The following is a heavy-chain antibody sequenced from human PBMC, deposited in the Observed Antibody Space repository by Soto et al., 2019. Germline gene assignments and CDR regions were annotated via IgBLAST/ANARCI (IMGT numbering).Heavy chain of an antibody. CDR1: GGTFSSYA. V-gene: IGHV1-69*01. D-gene: IGHD1-26*01. J-gene: IGHJ6*02. CDR2: IIPIFGTA. CDR3: AGKPGRGWEYYYGMDV. Sequence: QVQLVQSGAEVKKPGSSVKVSCKASGGTFSSYAISWVRQAPGQGLEWMGGIIPIFGTANYAQKFQGRVTITADESTSTADMELSSLRSEDTAVYYCAGKPGRGWEYYYGMDVWGQGTTVTVSS.